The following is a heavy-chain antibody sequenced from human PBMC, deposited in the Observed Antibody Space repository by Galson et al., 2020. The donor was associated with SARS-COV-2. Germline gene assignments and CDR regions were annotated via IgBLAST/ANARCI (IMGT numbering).Heavy chain of an antibody. D-gene: IGHD3-22*01. CDR2: ISYDGSNK. V-gene: IGHV3-30*18. Sequence: GGSLRLSCAASGFTFSSYGMHWVRQAPGKGLEWVAVISYDGSNKYYADSVKGRFTISRDNSKNTLYLQMNSLRAEDTAVYYCAKGQEIVVVITANDYWGQGTLVTVSS. J-gene: IGHJ4*02. CDR1: GFTFSSYG. CDR3: AKGQEIVVVITANDY.